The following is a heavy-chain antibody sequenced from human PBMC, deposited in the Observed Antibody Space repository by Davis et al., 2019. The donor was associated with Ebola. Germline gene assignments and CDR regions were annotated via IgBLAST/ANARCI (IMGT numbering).Heavy chain of an antibody. J-gene: IGHJ5*02. CDR3: ARDPDTSGYYSWFDP. CDR1: GFIFSTYV. D-gene: IGHD2/OR15-2a*01. Sequence: PGGSLRLSCSASGFIFSTYVMSWVRQAPGKGLEWVAGIWSHGNDYVYGDSVRGRFTISRDNSRNTLYLQMNSLRVQDTAVYYCARDPDTSGYYSWFDPWGQGTLVTVSS. CDR2: IWSHGNDY. V-gene: IGHV3-33*08.